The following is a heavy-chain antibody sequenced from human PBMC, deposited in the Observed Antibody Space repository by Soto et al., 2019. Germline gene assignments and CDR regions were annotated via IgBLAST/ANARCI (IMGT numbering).Heavy chain of an antibody. CDR1: GFSLSKYW. J-gene: IGHJ5*02. D-gene: IGHD3-16*01. V-gene: IGHV3-74*01. CDR2: VNGDGSST. CDR3: ARGGSTDFYGLLDL. Sequence: EVQLVESGGASVQPGGSLRLSCAASGFSLSKYWMHWVRQAPGKGLEWVSRVNGDGSSTTYADSVSGRFIISRDNAKTTVFLQMSSLRADETARYYCARGGSTDFYGLLDLWGQGTQVIVSS.